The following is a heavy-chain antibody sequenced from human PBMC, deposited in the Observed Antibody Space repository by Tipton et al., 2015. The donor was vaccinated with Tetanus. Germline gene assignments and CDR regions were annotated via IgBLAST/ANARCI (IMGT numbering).Heavy chain of an antibody. V-gene: IGHV1-2*02. Sequence: QVQLVQSGAEVKKPGASVKVSCKASGYTFTGYYMYWVRQAPGQGLEWMGWIDPNSGGTIYAQKFQGRVTMTRDTSISTAYMELTSRRSDDTAVYYCARDRGDYIYYGMDVWGPGTTVTVSS. CDR1: GYTFTGYY. CDR2: IDPNSGGT. CDR3: ARDRGDYIYYGMDV. D-gene: IGHD3-22*01. J-gene: IGHJ6*02.